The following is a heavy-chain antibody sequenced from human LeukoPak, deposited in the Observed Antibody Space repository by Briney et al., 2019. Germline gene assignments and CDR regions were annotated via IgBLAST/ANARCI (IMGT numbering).Heavy chain of an antibody. Sequence: GGSLRLSCVASGFTFNNNWMHWVRQAPGKGLVWVSRINNDGSTTSYVDSVKGRFTISRDNAKNTLYLQMNNLRAEDTAVYYCARDLSFGAPYNWFDPWGQGTLVTVSS. J-gene: IGHJ5*02. V-gene: IGHV3-74*01. CDR1: GFTFNNNW. CDR3: ARDLSFGAPYNWFDP. CDR2: INNDGSTT. D-gene: IGHD3-10*01.